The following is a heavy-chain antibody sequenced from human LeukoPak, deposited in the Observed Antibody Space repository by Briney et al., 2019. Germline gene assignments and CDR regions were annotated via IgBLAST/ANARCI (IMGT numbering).Heavy chain of an antibody. V-gene: IGHV4-39*07. CDR1: GGSISSSSYY. Sequence: SATLSLTCTVSGGSISSSSYYWGWIRQPPGKGLEWIGSIYYSGSTYYNPSLMSRVTISVDTSKNQFSLKLSSVTAADTAVYYCARDENLTGTTSHWGQGTLVTVSS. CDR3: ARDENLTGTTSH. D-gene: IGHD1-7*01. J-gene: IGHJ4*02. CDR2: IYYSGST.